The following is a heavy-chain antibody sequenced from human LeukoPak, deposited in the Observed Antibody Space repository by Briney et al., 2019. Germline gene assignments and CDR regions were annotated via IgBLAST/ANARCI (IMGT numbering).Heavy chain of an antibody. V-gene: IGHV4-59*12. D-gene: IGHD5-18*01. CDR3: ARDEYSYGLRGYDAFDI. CDR2: IYYSGST. Sequence: SETLSLTCTVSGGSISSYYWSWIRQPPGKGLEWIGYIYYSGSTYYNPSLKSRVTISVDTSKNQFSLKLSSVTAADTAVYYCARDEYSYGLRGYDAFDIWGQGTMVTVSS. J-gene: IGHJ3*02. CDR1: GGSISSYY.